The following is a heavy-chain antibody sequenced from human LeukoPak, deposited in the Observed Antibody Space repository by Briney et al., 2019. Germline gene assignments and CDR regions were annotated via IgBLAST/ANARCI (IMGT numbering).Heavy chain of an antibody. Sequence: SVKVSCKASGGTFSSYAISWVRQAPGQGLEWMGGIIPIFGTANYAQKFQGRVTITADESTSTAYMELSSLRSEDTAVYYCARDKYRPGYYYYGMDVWGQGTTVTVSS. V-gene: IGHV1-69*13. J-gene: IGHJ6*02. CDR1: GGTFSSYA. CDR3: ARDKYRPGYYYYGMDV. CDR2: IIPIFGTA. D-gene: IGHD2-2*01.